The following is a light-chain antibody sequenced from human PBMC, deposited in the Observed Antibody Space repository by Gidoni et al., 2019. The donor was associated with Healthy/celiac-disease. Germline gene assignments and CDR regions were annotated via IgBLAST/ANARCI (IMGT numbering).Light chain of an antibody. CDR3: QAWDSSLVV. V-gene: IGLV3-1*01. J-gene: IGLJ2*01. CDR1: KLGDKY. Sequence: SYELTQPPSVSVSPGQTASITCPGDKLGDKYACWYQQKPDQSPELVIYQDSKRPSGIPERFSGSNAGNTATLTISGTQAMDEADYYCQAWDSSLVVFGGGTKLTVL. CDR2: QDS.